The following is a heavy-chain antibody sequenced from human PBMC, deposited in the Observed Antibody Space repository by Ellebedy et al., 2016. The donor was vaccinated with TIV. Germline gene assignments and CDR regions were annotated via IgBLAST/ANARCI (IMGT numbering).Heavy chain of an antibody. Sequence: GGSLRLXXAGSGFTLGLYWMSWVRQAPGKGLEWVANINQDGSEKYYVDSVKGRFTISRDNAKSSLFLQMNSLRAEDTAVYYCARAAHFYSYGLDVWGQGTTVTVSS. CDR1: GFTLGLYW. J-gene: IGHJ6*02. CDR2: INQDGSEK. V-gene: IGHV3-7*01. D-gene: IGHD2-21*01. CDR3: ARAAHFYSYGLDV.